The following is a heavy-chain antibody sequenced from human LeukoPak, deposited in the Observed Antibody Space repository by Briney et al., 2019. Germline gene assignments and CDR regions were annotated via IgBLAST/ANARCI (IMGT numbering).Heavy chain of an antibody. CDR2: INHSGSA. V-gene: IGHV4-30-2*01. Sequence: SQTLSLTCTVSGGSISSGGYYWTWIRQPPGKGLEWIGEINHSGSANYNPSLKSRVTISLDTSKNQFSLKLSSVTAADTAVYYCARGQGTVTTHWGQGTLVTVSS. D-gene: IGHD4-17*01. J-gene: IGHJ4*02. CDR3: ARGQGTVTTH. CDR1: GGSISSGGYY.